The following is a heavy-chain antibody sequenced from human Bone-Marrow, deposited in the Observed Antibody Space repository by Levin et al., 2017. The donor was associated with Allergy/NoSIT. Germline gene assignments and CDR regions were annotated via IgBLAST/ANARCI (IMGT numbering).Heavy chain of an antibody. J-gene: IGHJ4*02. CDR2: ISESGGRT. CDR3: ARAADGDKGSYVDFDY. Sequence: ETLSLTCAASGFTFSIYAMSWVRQAPGKGLEWVSGISESGGRTFYATSVKGRFTVSRDNSNTLSLQMNSLRVDDTAVYFCARAADGDKGSYVDFDYWGQGTLVTVSS. V-gene: IGHV3-23*01. D-gene: IGHD3-16*01. CDR1: GFTFSIYA.